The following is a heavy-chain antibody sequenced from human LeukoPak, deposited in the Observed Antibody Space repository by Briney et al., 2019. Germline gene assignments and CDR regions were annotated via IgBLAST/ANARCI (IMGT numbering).Heavy chain of an antibody. Sequence: ASVKVSCKASGYTFTGYCIHWVRQAPGQGLEWMGWISPNSGGTKYAQSFQGRVTMTRDTSSNTAHMELSRLRSDDTAVYYCARGDCSVNGCHGGNWFDPWGQGTLVTVSS. CDR1: GYTFTGYC. CDR2: ISPNSGGT. V-gene: IGHV1-2*02. D-gene: IGHD2-15*01. CDR3: ARGDCSVNGCHGGNWFDP. J-gene: IGHJ5*02.